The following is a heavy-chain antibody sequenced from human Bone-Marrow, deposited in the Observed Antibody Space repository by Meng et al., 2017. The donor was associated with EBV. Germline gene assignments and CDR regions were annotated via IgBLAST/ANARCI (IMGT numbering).Heavy chain of an antibody. CDR1: GGTFSSYA. CDR3: ARDGSVEMASI. V-gene: IGHV1-69*06. CDR2: IIPIFGTA. J-gene: IGHJ4*02. D-gene: IGHD5-24*01. Sequence: QWQLWCGVAEVKKPGSSVEGSCKASGGTFSSYAISWVRQAPGQGLEWMGGIIPIFGTANYAQKFQGRVTITADKSTSTAYMELSSLRSEDTAVYYCARDGSVEMASIWGQGTLVTVSS.